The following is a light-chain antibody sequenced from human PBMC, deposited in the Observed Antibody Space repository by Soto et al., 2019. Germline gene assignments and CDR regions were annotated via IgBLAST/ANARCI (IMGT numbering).Light chain of an antibody. CDR1: QSVSSRY. V-gene: IGKV3-20*01. J-gene: IGKJ2*01. CDR3: RQYGSSPAYT. Sequence: IVLTQSPGTLSLSPGESATLSCRASQSVSSRYLAGSQQKPGQAPRLRLYGASSRATGIPDRFSGSGTGTDITLTISRLEPEDFALYYCRQYGSSPAYTFGEGTNREIK. CDR2: GAS.